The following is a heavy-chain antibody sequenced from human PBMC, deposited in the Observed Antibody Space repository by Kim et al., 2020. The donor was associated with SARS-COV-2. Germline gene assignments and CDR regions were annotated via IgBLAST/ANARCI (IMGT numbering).Heavy chain of an antibody. CDR2: ISYDGSNK. V-gene: IGHV3-30*04. Sequence: GGSLRLSCAASGFTFSSYAMHWVRQAPGKGLEWVAVISYDGSNKYYADSVKGRFTISRDNSKNTLYLQMNSLRAEDTAVYYCASAKYAFYPPFDPWGQGTLVTVSS. CDR1: GFTFSSYA. CDR3: ASAKYAFYPPFDP. J-gene: IGHJ5*02. D-gene: IGHD2-2*01.